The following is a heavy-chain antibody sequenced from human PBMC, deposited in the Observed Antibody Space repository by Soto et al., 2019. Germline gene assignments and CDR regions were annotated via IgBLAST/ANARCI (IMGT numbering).Heavy chain of an antibody. CDR3: ARTTYYYDSSGQKAFWFDP. D-gene: IGHD3-22*01. CDR2: FYYSGST. CDR1: GGSISSTSYY. Sequence: SETLSLTCTVSGGSISSTSYYWVWIRQPPGKGLEWIGSFYYSGSTNYNPSLKSRVTISVDTSKNQFSLKLSSVTAADTAVYYCARTTYYYDSSGQKAFWFDPWGQGTLVTVSS. V-gene: IGHV4-39*07. J-gene: IGHJ5*02.